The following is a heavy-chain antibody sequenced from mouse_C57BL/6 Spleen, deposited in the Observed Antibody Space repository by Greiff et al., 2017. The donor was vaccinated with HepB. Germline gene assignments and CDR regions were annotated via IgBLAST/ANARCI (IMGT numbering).Heavy chain of an antibody. CDR3: AGRTMVTTYYFDY. CDR2: ISYDGSN. V-gene: IGHV3-6*01. Sequence: EVQLQESGPGLVKPSQSLSLTCSVTGYSITSGYYWNWIRQFPGNKLEWMGYISYDGSNNYNPSLKNRISITLDTSMNQFFLKLNSVTTEDTATYYCAGRTMVTTYYFDYWGQGTTLTVSS. J-gene: IGHJ2*01. D-gene: IGHD2-2*01. CDR1: GYSITSGYY.